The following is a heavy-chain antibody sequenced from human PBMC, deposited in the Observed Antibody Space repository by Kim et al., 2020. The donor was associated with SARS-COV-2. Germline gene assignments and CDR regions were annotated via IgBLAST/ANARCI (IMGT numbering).Heavy chain of an antibody. Sequence: GGSLRLSCAASGFTVSSNYMSWVRQAPGKGLEWVSVIYSGGSTYYADSVKGRFTISRDNSKNTLYLQMNSLRAEDTAVYYCARDSVSSLHYYYYGMDVWGQGTTVTVSS. CDR2: IYSGGST. V-gene: IGHV3-66*02. CDR1: GFTVSSNY. J-gene: IGHJ6*02. CDR3: ARDSVSSLHYYYYGMDV. D-gene: IGHD6-13*01.